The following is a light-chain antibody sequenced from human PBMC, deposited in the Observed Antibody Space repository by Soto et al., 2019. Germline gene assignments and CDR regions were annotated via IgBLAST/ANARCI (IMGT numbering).Light chain of an antibody. CDR1: QSVSSY. CDR3: QQYDNLPLT. CDR2: GAS. V-gene: IGKV3-15*01. J-gene: IGKJ3*01. Sequence: EIVLTQSQATLSLSPWERARLXCRASQSVSSYLAWYQQKPGQAPRLLIFGASSRATGVPARFSGSGSGTEFTLTINSLQSEDFAVYFCQQYDNLPLTFGPGTKVDIK.